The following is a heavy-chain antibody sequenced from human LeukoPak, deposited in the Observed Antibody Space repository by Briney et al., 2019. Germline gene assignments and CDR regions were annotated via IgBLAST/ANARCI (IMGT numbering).Heavy chain of an antibody. D-gene: IGHD7-27*01. Sequence: GGSLRLSCAASGFTFSSYWMSWVRQAPGKGLEWVANIKQDGSEKYYVDSVKGRFTISRDNAKNSLYLQVNSLRAEDTAVYYCAKLTGDREEDYWGQGTLVTVSS. CDR3: AKLTGDREEDY. V-gene: IGHV3-7*01. J-gene: IGHJ4*02. CDR2: IKQDGSEK. CDR1: GFTFSSYW.